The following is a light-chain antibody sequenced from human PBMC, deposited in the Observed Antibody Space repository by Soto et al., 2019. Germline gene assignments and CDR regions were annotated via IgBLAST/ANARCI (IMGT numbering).Light chain of an antibody. Sequence: EIVLTQSPGTLSLYPGERATLSCRASQSLSSSYLAWYQQKPGQAPRLLIYGASSRATGIPDRFSGSRPGTGFTLTISRLEPEDFAVYYCQQYGGSPPYTFGQGTKVEIK. J-gene: IGKJ2*01. CDR2: GAS. CDR3: QQYGGSPPYT. V-gene: IGKV3-20*01. CDR1: QSLSSSY.